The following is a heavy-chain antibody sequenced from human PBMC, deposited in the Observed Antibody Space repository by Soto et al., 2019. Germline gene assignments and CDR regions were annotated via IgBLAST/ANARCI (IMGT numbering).Heavy chain of an antibody. V-gene: IGHV3-74*01. CDR1: GFTFSSRW. J-gene: IGHJ4*02. D-gene: IGHD6-13*01. CDR3: ARHSTYTADY. Sequence: EVRLVESGGGLVQPGGSLRLSCAPSGFTFSSRWMQWVRQAPGKGLVWVSFINSDGSTTTYADSVKGRFTISRDNAKDTVYLQMSSRRVDDTAVYYCARHSTYTADYWGQGTRVTVSS. CDR2: INSDGSTT.